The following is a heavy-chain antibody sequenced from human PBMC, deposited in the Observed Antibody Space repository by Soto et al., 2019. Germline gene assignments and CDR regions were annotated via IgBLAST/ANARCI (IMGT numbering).Heavy chain of an antibody. J-gene: IGHJ4*02. D-gene: IGHD6-6*01. CDR3: ARGRIEYSSSSAYYFDY. V-gene: IGHV1-69*06. CDR2: IIPIFGTA. CDR1: GGTFSSYA. Sequence: VKVSCKASGGTFSSYAISWVRQAPGQGLEWMGGIIPIFGTANYAQKFQGRVTITADKSTSTAYMELSSLRSEDTAVYYCARGRIEYSSSSAYYFDYWGQGTLVTVSS.